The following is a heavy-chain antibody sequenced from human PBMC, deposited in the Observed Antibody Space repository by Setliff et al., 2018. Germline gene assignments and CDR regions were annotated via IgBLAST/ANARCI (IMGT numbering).Heavy chain of an antibody. V-gene: IGHV3-23*01. CDR1: GFTFRDYS. CDR2: VIQVGGG. D-gene: IGHD1-26*01. CDR3: AKDRVNDGFWDFDS. J-gene: IGHJ4*02. Sequence: GESLKISCATSGFTFRDYSMVWVRQVPGKGLEWVAGVIQVGGGVYADSVKGRSTISRDNSKNNFFLQINNLRAADTATYYCAKDRVNDGFWDFDSWGQGIVVTVSS.